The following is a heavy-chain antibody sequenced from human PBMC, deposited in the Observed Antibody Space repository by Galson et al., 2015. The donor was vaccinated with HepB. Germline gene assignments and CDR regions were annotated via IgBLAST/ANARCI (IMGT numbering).Heavy chain of an antibody. CDR1: GFTFSSYA. CDR3: AKEVRSWLGSYWYFDL. D-gene: IGHD6-13*01. Sequence: SLRLSCAASGFTFSSYAMSWVRQAPGKGLEWVSAISGSGGSTYYADSVKGRFTISRDNSKNTLYLQMNSLRAEDTAVYYCAKEVRSWLGSYWYFDLWGRGTLVTVSS. J-gene: IGHJ2*01. CDR2: ISGSGGST. V-gene: IGHV3-23*01.